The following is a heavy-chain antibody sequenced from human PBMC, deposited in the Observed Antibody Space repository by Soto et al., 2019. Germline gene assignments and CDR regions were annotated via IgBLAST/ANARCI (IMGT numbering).Heavy chain of an antibody. D-gene: IGHD3-22*01. CDR1: GGSISNGGYY. Sequence: SVPLPLTCPVSGGSISNGGYYWSWIRQHPGKGLEWIGYIYYSGSTYYNPSLKSRVTISVGKSKNQFSLKLSPVTAADTAFYYCARTINYDSSVYSPGGQGSLVTVSS. J-gene: IGHJ5*02. CDR2: IYYSGST. CDR3: ARTINYDSSVYSP. V-gene: IGHV4-31*03.